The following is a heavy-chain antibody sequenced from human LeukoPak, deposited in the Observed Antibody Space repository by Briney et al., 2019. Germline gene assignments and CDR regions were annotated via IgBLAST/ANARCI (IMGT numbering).Heavy chain of an antibody. V-gene: IGHV1-69*13. Sequence: PRASVKVSCKASGGTFSSYAISWVRQAPGQGLEWMGGIIPIFGTANYAQKFQGRVTITADESTSTAYMELSSLRSEDTAVYYCARGSGDIAAAGPSSYYFDYWGQGTLVTVSS. CDR3: ARGSGDIAAAGPSSYYFDY. CDR1: GGTFSSYA. CDR2: IIPIFGTA. D-gene: IGHD6-13*01. J-gene: IGHJ4*02.